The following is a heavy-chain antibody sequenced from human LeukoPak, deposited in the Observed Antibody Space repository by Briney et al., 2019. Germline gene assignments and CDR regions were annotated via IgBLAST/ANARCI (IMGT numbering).Heavy chain of an antibody. CDR3: ASFPWPYSSSSGDY. D-gene: IGHD6-6*01. Sequence: ASVKVSCKASGYTFTGYYMHWVRQAPGQGLEWMGWINPNSGGTNYAQEFQGRVTMTRDTSISTAYMELSRLRSDDTAVYYCASFPWPYSSSSGDYWGQGTLVTVSS. CDR2: INPNSGGT. J-gene: IGHJ4*02. CDR1: GYTFTGYY. V-gene: IGHV1-2*02.